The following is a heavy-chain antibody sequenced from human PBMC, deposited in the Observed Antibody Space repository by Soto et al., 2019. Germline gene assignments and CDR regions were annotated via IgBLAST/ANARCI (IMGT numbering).Heavy chain of an antibody. D-gene: IGHD2-2*02. CDR1: GYSFTSYW. Sequence: GESLKISCKGSGYSFTSYWIGWVRQMPGKGLERLGIIYPGDSHTRYSPSFQGQVTISADKSISTAYLQWNSLKASDTAIYYCARQGYCSTTACSTVDYWGRGTLVTVSS. CDR3: ARQGYCSTTACSTVDY. CDR2: IYPGDSHT. J-gene: IGHJ4*02. V-gene: IGHV5-51*01.